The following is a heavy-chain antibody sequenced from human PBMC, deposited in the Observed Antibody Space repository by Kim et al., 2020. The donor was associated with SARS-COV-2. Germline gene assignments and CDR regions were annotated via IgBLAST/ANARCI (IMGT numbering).Heavy chain of an antibody. CDR2: ISDTGRNT. CDR3: AKDSRVPGY. V-gene: IGHV3-23*01. J-gene: IGHJ4*02. CDR1: GFTFSSRA. Sequence: GGSLRLSCAASGFTFSSRAMTWVRQAPGKGLEWVSIISDTGRNTYNADSVKGRFAISRDNSKNMLYLQMHSLRADDTAIYDCAKDSRVPGYWGQGSLVTVS. D-gene: IGHD3-10*01.